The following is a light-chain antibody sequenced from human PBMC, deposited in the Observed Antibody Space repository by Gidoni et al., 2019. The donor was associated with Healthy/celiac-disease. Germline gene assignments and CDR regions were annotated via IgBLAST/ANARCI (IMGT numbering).Light chain of an antibody. CDR1: QSISSY. CDR2: AAS. V-gene: IGKV1-39*01. Sequence: DIQMTQSPSSLSASVGDRVTITCRASQSISSYLNWYQQKPGKAPKLLIYAASSLQSGVPARCSGSGSGTDFTLNISSLQAEDFATYYWQQSYSTPRTFGQGTKVEIK. J-gene: IGKJ1*01. CDR3: QQSYSTPRT.